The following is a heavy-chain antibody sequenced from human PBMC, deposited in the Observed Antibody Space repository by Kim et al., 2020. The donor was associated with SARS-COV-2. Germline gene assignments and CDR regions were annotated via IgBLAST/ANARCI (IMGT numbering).Heavy chain of an antibody. CDR2: ISYDGSNK. D-gene: IGHD6-13*01. J-gene: IGHJ6*02. V-gene: IGHV3-30*18. CDR3: AKDRLYSSSYGSLYYYYGMDV. Sequence: GGSLRLSCAASGFTFSSYGMHWVRQAPGKGLEWVAVISYDGSNKYYADSVKGRFTISRDNSKNTLYLQMNSLRAEDTAVYYCAKDRLYSSSYGSLYYYYGMDVWGQGTTVTVSS. CDR1: GFTFSSYG.